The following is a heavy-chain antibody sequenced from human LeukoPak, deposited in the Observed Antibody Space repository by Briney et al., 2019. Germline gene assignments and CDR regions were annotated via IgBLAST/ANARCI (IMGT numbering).Heavy chain of an antibody. CDR2: IRYDGSNK. CDR1: GFTFSSYG. Sequence: GGSLRLSCAASGFTFSSYGMHWVRQAPGKGLEWVAFIRYDGSNKYYADSVKGRFTISRDNAKNSLYLQMNSLRAEDTAVYYCARYGSGSLTNFYWGQGTLVTVSS. CDR3: ARYGSGSLTNFY. V-gene: IGHV3-30*02. J-gene: IGHJ4*02. D-gene: IGHD3-10*01.